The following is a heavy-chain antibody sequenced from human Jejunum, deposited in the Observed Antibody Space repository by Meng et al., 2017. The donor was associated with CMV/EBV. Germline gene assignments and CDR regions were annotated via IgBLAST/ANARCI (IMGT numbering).Heavy chain of an antibody. CDR3: ARDISFYGLDV. J-gene: IGHJ6*02. Sequence: SEFRFDDHGMSWVRQAPGKGLEWVSGINWNGGTTAYADSVKGRFTVSRDNAKNSLYLQMHSLRAEDTALYYCARDISFYGLDVWGQGTTVTVSS. V-gene: IGHV3-20*03. CDR1: EFRFDDHG. CDR2: INWNGGTT.